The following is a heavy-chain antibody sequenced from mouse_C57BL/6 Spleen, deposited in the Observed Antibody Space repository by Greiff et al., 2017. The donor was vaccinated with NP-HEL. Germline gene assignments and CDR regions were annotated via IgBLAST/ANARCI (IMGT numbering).Heavy chain of an antibody. D-gene: IGHD2-3*01. Sequence: QVQLQQPGAELVKPGASVTMSCKASGYTFTSYWITWVKQRPGQGLEWIGDIYPGSGSTYYNEKFKSKATLTVDTSSSTAYMQLSSLTSEDTAVYYCAPDGYLFDYWGQGTTLTVSS. CDR2: IYPGSGST. V-gene: IGHV1-55*01. CDR3: APDGYLFDY. CDR1: GYTFTSYW. J-gene: IGHJ2*01.